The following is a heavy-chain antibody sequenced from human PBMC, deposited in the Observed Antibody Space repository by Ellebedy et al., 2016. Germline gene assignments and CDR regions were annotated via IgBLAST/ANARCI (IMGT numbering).Heavy chain of an antibody. CDR2: ISYDGSRE. D-gene: IGHD4-23*01. V-gene: IGHV3-30*18. CDR1: GFTFGNYG. J-gene: IGHJ4*02. Sequence: GGSLRLSXSGSGFTFGNYGMHWLRQAPGKGLEWVAVISYDGSREYYADSVKGRLTTSRDNPQKTVYLHLNNVKNEDTAVYYCVKGGGNWVTPSEIWGQGALVTVSS. CDR3: VKGGGNWVTPSEI.